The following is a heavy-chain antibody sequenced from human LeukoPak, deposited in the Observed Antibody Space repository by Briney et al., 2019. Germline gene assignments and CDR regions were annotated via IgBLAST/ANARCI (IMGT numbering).Heavy chain of an antibody. CDR1: GFTFSRHA. CDR2: LSGSGGDT. J-gene: IGHJ6*02. Sequence: GGSLRLSCAASGFTFSRHAMSWVRQAPGKGLEWVSSLSGSGGDTYYAESVKGRFTISRDNSKNTVYLQMNSLRAEDTAVYYCARVLLHSSGWIIPYGMDVWGQGTTVTVSS. D-gene: IGHD6-19*01. V-gene: IGHV3-23*01. CDR3: ARVLLHSSGWIIPYGMDV.